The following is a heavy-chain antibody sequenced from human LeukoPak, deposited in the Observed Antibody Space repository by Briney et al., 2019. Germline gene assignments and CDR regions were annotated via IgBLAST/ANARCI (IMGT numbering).Heavy chain of an antibody. Sequence: NPSETLSLTCTVSGGSISSSSYYWGWIRQPPGKGLEWIGSIYYSGSTYYNPSLKSQVTISVDTSKNQFSLKLSSVTAADTAVYYCARVGRAAIHYMDVWGKGTTVTVSS. D-gene: IGHD2-2*01. CDR2: IYYSGST. V-gene: IGHV4-39*07. CDR3: ARVGRAAIHYMDV. CDR1: GGSISSSSYY. J-gene: IGHJ6*03.